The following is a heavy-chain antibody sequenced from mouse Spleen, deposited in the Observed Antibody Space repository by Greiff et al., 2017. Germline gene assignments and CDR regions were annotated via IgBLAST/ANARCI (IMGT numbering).Heavy chain of an antibody. J-gene: IGHJ4*01. D-gene: IGHD2-4*01. CDR1: GYSITSGYY. CDR2: ISYDGST. Sequence: VQLKQSGPGLVKPSQSLSLTCSVTGYSITSGYYWKWNRQFPGNKLEWMGYISYDGSTNYNPSFKNRISITRDTSKNQYFLKLNSVTTEDTATYYCARMNDYQYYYAMDYWGQGTSVTVSS. CDR3: ARMNDYQYYYAMDY. V-gene: IGHV3-6*01.